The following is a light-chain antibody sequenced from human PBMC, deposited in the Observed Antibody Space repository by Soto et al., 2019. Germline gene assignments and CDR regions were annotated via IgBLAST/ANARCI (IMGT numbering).Light chain of an antibody. CDR3: QQYDSYPWT. CDR2: AAS. CDR1: QSIGSL. J-gene: IGKJ1*01. Sequence: DIQMTQSPSTLSASVGDRVTITCRASQSIGSLLAWYQQKPGRAPKLLIYAASSLESGVPSRFSGSGPGTEFTLTISSLQPDDFATYYCQQYDSYPWTFGQGTKVDIK. V-gene: IGKV1-5*01.